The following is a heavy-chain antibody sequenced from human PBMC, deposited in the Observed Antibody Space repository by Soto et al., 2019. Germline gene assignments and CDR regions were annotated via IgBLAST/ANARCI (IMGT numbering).Heavy chain of an antibody. CDR1: GYTFTSYD. CDR3: ARRGYSSSWYYYYYYGMDV. D-gene: IGHD6-13*01. J-gene: IGHJ6*04. CDR2: RNPNSGNT. Sequence: QVQLVQSGAEVKKPGASVKVSCKASGYTFTSYDINWVRQATGQGLEWMGWRNPNSGNTGYAQKFQGRVTMTRNTSMSTVDMELSSLRSEDTAVYYCARRGYSSSWYYYYYYGMDVWGEGTTVTVSS. V-gene: IGHV1-8*01.